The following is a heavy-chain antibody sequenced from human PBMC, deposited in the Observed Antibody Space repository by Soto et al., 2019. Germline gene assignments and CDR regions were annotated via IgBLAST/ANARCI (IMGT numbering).Heavy chain of an antibody. V-gene: IGHV3-23*01. CDR1: GFTFSSYA. CDR2: ISGSGGST. D-gene: IGHD6-19*01. Sequence: GGSLRLSCAASGFTFSSYAMSWVRQAPGKGLEWVSVISGSGGSTYYADSVKGRFTISRDNSKNTVYLQMNSLRAEDTAVYYCAKGRHSTGWFYFDHWGQGTLVTVSS. J-gene: IGHJ4*02. CDR3: AKGRHSTGWFYFDH.